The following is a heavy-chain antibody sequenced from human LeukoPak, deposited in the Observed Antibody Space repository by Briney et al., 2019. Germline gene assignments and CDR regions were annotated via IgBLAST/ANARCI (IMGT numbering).Heavy chain of an antibody. CDR3: AKVYFGEFDP. V-gene: IGHV3-30*02. D-gene: IGHD3-10*01. CDR1: GFTFSCCD. Sequence: PGGSLRLSCTASGFTFSCCDMQWVRQAPGKGLEWVALIRSEGSNEYYADSVKGRFTISRDNSKNTLYLQINSLRPEDTAVYYCAKVYFGEFDPWGQGTLVTVFS. CDR2: IRSEGSNE. J-gene: IGHJ5*02.